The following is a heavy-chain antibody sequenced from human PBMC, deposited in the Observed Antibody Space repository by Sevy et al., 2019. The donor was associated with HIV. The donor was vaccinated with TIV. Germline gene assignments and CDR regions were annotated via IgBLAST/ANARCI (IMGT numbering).Heavy chain of an antibody. V-gene: IGHV4-39*01. CDR2: FYYSEST. D-gene: IGHD6-19*01. CDR3: ARAFRAVAGSYYFDY. J-gene: IGHJ4*02. CDR1: GGSISISSYY. Sequence: SETLSLTCTVSGGSISISSYYWGWIRQPSGKGLEWIGSFYYSESTYYNPSLKSRVTISVDTSKNQFSLKLSSVTAADTAVYYRARAFRAVAGSYYFDYWGQGTLVTVSS.